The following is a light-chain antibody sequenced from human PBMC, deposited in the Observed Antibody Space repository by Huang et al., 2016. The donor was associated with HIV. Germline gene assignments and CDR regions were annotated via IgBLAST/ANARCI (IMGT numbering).Light chain of an antibody. V-gene: IGKV2D-29*01. CDR1: QSLLHSDGKSS. J-gene: IGKJ2*01. Sequence: DIVMTQTPLSLSVTPGQPASISCKSSQSLLHSDGKSSLYWYLQKPGQPPQLLIYEVSDRFSGVPDRFSGSGAGTDVTVKISRVEAEDVGVYYCMHSTQHPYTFGEGTNLEIK. CDR2: EVS. CDR3: MHSTQHPYT.